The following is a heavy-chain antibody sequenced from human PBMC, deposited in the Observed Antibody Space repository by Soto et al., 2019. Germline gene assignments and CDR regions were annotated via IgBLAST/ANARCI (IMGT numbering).Heavy chain of an antibody. D-gene: IGHD5-18*01. CDR1: GYTFASYA. CDR2: IIPIFGTA. CDR3: ARAGRRGYSYPPRGMDV. V-gene: IGHV1-69*13. Sequence: SVKVSCKASGYTFASYAISWVRQAPGQGLEWMGGIIPIFGTANYAQKFQGRVTITADESTSTAYMELSSLRSEDTAVYYCARAGRRGYSYPPRGMDVWGQGTTVTVSS. J-gene: IGHJ6*02.